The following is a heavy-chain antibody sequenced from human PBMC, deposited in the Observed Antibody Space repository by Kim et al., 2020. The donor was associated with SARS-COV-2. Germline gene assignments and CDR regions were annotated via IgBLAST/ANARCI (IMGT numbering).Heavy chain of an antibody. CDR1: GFTFTAYY. Sequence: ASVKVSCKGSGFTFTAYYIHWVRQAPGQGLEWMGWINPNSGDTNYAQKFQGRVTMTRDTSLNTAYMDLSRLKSDDTAVYFCASGTLLWFGDKKGLDVWGQGTTVTVSS. CDR2: INPNSGDT. D-gene: IGHD3-10*01. CDR3: ASGTLLWFGDKKGLDV. J-gene: IGHJ6*02. V-gene: IGHV1-2*02.